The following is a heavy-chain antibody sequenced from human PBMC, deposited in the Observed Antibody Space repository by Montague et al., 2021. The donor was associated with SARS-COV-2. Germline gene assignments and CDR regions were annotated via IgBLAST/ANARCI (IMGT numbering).Heavy chain of an antibody. CDR1: GFTFSNAW. V-gene: IGHV3-15*01. D-gene: IGHD2-2*01. J-gene: IGHJ4*02. CDR3: TTAEYCSSTSCYLWTDY. CDR2: IKGKTDGGTT. Sequence: SLRLSCAASGFTFSNAWMSWVRQAPGKGLEWVGRIKGKTDGGTTDYAAPVKGRFTISRDDSKNTLCLQMNSLKTEDTAVYYCTTAEYCSSTSCYLWTDYWGQGTLVTVSS.